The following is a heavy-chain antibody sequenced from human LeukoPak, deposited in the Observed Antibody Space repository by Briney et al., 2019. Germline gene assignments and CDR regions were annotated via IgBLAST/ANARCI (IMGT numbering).Heavy chain of an antibody. CDR1: GGSISSSSYN. CDR3: ARHLRGRATADVHFYGMDV. V-gene: IGHV4-39*01. J-gene: IGHJ6*02. CDR2: IYYSGRT. D-gene: IGHD5-12*01. Sequence: SETLSLTCTVSGGSISSSSYNWGWLRQPPGKGLEWIGRIYYSGRTYYIPSLKSRVTISVDTSKNQFSLKLSSVTAADMAVYYCARHLRGRATADVHFYGMDVWGRGTTVTV.